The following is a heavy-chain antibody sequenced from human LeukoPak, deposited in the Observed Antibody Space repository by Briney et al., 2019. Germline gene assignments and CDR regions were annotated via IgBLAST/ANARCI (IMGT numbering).Heavy chain of an antibody. CDR1: GFSFSTYS. J-gene: IGHJ4*02. Sequence: RGSLRLSCAASGFSFSTYSMNWVRQAPGNGPEWVSSISSSSRDIYYGDSVKGRFTISRDNAKNSLYLQMNSLRVEDTAVYFCTVDTDYFEGLGFPRPALNDYWGQGTLVTVSS. D-gene: IGHD3-22*01. V-gene: IGHV3-21*01. CDR3: TVDTDYFEGLGFPRPALNDY. CDR2: ISSSSRDI.